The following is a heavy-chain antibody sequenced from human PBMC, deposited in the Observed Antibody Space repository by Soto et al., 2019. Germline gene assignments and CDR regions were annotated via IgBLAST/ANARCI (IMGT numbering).Heavy chain of an antibody. J-gene: IGHJ6*01. Sequence: SVKVSCKASGGTFSSYAISWVRQAPGQGLEWMGGIIPIFGTANYAQKFQGRVTITADKSTSTAYMELSSLRSEDTAVYYCARVMAYSSSLHYYYYGMDVWGQGPTVNV. D-gene: IGHD6-6*01. CDR2: IIPIFGTA. CDR1: GGTFSSYA. V-gene: IGHV1-69*06. CDR3: ARVMAYSSSLHYYYYGMDV.